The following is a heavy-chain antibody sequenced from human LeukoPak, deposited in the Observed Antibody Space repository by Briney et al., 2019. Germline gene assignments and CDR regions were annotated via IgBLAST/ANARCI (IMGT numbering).Heavy chain of an antibody. D-gene: IGHD1-26*01. Sequence: GGSLRLSCAASGFTFSSYNMNWVRQAPGKGLEWVSSITSSSSYIYYADSVKGRFTISRDNAKNSLYLQMDSLRVEDTAEYYCAKRSGINYGYFDSWGQGTLVTVSS. J-gene: IGHJ4*02. CDR1: GFTFSSYN. CDR2: ITSSSSYI. CDR3: AKRSGINYGYFDS. V-gene: IGHV3-21*06.